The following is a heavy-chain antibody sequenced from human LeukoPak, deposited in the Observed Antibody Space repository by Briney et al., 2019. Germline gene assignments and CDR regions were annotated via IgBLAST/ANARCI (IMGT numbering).Heavy chain of an antibody. D-gene: IGHD3-3*01. Sequence: GGSLTLSCAASGFTFSDYYMSWIRQAPGKGLEWLSYISSSGSTIYYADSVKGRFTISRDNAKNSLYLQMNSLRAEDTAVYYCARSSITIFGVAPPQPWGQGTLVTVSS. J-gene: IGHJ5*02. V-gene: IGHV3-11*01. CDR1: GFTFSDYY. CDR3: ARSSITIFGVAPPQP. CDR2: ISSSGSTI.